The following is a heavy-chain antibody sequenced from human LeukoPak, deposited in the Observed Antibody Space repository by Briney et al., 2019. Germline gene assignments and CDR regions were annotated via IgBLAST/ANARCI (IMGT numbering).Heavy chain of an antibody. CDR1: GASVSDGNYY. CDR3: ARRSYDILTGYKYGMDV. D-gene: IGHD3-9*01. V-gene: IGHV4-34*01. CDR2: INQSGST. J-gene: IGHJ6*02. Sequence: SETLSLTCSVSGASVSDGNYYWSWIRQPPGKGLEWIGEINQSGSTNHNPSLKSRVTISVHTSKNQFSLNLSSVTAADTAVYYCARRSYDILTGYKYGMDVWGQGTTVTVSS.